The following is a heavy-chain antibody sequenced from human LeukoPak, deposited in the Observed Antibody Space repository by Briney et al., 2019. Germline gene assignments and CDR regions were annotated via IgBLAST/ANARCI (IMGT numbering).Heavy chain of an antibody. V-gene: IGHV3-48*02. J-gene: IGHJ4*02. CDR3: ARDRGYYYGSGSFDY. D-gene: IGHD3-10*01. Sequence: GGSLRLSCAASGFTFSSYSMNWVRQAPGKGLEWVSYISSSSSTIYYADSVKGRFTISRDNAKNSLYLQMNSLRDEDTAVYYCARDRGYYYGSGSFDYWGQGTLVTVSS. CDR1: GFTFSSYS. CDR2: ISSSSSTI.